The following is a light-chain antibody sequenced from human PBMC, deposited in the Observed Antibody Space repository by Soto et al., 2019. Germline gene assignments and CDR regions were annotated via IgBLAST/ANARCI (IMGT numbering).Light chain of an antibody. V-gene: IGKV1-8*01. J-gene: IGKJ1*01. CDR3: QQLITYPQT. Sequence: AIRMTQSPSSFSASTGDRVTITCRASQGISSYLAWYQQKPGKAPKLLIYAASTLQSGVPSRFSGSGSGTDFTLTIRCLQSEDFATYYCQQLITYPQTFGQGTKVDIK. CDR1: QGISSY. CDR2: AAS.